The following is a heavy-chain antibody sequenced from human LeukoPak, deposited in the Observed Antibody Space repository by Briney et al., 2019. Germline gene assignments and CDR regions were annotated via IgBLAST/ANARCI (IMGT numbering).Heavy chain of an antibody. J-gene: IGHJ4*02. CDR1: GGSISSSNW. D-gene: IGHD3-16*01. CDR2: IYHSGST. CDR3: ARSGKSAYILDY. V-gene: IGHV4-4*02. Sequence: SGTLSLTCAVSGGSISSSNWWSWVRQPPGKGLEWIGEIYHSGSTSYNPSLKSRVTISVDTSKNQFSLKLSSVTAADTAVYYCARSGKSAYILDYWGQGTLVTVSS.